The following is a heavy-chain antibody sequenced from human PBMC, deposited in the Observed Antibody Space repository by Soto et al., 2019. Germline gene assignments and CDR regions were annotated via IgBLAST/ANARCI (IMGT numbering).Heavy chain of an antibody. CDR3: ARVYSSGWYNYYYYYMDV. J-gene: IGHJ6*03. CDR2: IIPIFGTA. Sequence: SVKVSCKASGGTFSSYAISWVRQAPGQGLEWMGGIIPIFGTANYAQKFQGRVTMTRNTSISTAYMELSSLRSEDTAVYYCARVYSSGWYNYYYYYMDVWGKGTTVTVSS. CDR1: GGTFSSYA. V-gene: IGHV1-69*05. D-gene: IGHD6-19*01.